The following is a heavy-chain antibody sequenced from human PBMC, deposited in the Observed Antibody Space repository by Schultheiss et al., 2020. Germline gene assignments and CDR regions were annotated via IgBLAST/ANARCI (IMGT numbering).Heavy chain of an antibody. J-gene: IGHJ4*02. CDR3: ARDPWSYSSGYYYLGSH. CDR1: GGTFSSYA. CDR2: IIPFFGTA. Sequence: SVKVSCKASGGTFSSYAISWVRQAPGQGLEWVGGIIPFFGTADYAQKFQGKVTISADVSTATAYMELSGLRSEDTAVYYCARDPWSYSSGYYYLGSHWGQGTLVTVSS. V-gene: IGHV1-69*13. D-gene: IGHD3-22*01.